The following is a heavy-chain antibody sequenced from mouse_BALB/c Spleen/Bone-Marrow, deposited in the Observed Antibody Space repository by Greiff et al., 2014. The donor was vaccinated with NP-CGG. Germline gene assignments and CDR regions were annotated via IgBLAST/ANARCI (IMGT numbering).Heavy chain of an antibody. CDR1: GYAFTDYE. Sequence: QVQLQQSGAELVRPGASVTLSCKASGYAFTDYEMHWVKQTPVHGLEWIGAIDPETGGTAYNQKFKGKATLTADKSSSTAYMELRSLTSEDSAVYYCAGGGNFIAAVVVDFDYWGQGTTLTVSS. V-gene: IGHV1-15*01. CDR3: AGGGNFIAAVVVDFDY. J-gene: IGHJ2*01. D-gene: IGHD1-1*01. CDR2: IDPETGGT.